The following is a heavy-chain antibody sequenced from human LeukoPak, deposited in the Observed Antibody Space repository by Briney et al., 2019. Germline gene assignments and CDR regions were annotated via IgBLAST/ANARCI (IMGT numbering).Heavy chain of an antibody. CDR1: GFTFSSYA. CDR2: ISGSGGST. D-gene: IGHD1-26*01. CDR3: ARDISGSYFVDV. J-gene: IGHJ6*02. V-gene: IGHV3-23*01. Sequence: GGSLRLSCAASGFTFSSYAMSWVRQAPGKGLEWASAISGSGGSTYYADSVKGRFTISRDNSKNTLDLQMNSLRAEDTAVYYCARDISGSYFVDVWGQGTTVTISS.